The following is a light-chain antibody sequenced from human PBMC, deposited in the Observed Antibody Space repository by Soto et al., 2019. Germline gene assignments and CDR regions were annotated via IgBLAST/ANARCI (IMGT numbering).Light chain of an antibody. CDR2: GAS. V-gene: IGKV1-17*01. J-gene: IGKJ1*01. CDR3: LQHNSYPWT. Sequence: DIQMTQSPSSLSSSVGDRVTITCRASQGIRNDVGWYQQKPGKASKRLIYGASNLQSGVQSRFSGSGSETEFTLPINSQQPEDFATYYCLQHNSYPWTVGRGTKVEIK. CDR1: QGIRND.